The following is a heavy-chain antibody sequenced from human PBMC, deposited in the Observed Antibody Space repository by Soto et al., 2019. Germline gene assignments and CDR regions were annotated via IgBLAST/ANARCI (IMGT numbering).Heavy chain of an antibody. CDR1: GFTFSSYA. CDR2: ISYDGSNK. V-gene: IGHV3-30-3*01. J-gene: IGHJ6*02. D-gene: IGHD6-19*01. Sequence: GGSLRLSCAASGFTFSSYAMHWVRQAPGKGLEWVAVISYDGSNKYYADSVKGRFTISRDNSKNTLYLQMNSLRAEDTAGYYCARDNHDTGGWSLQTLYYYYYYGMDVWGQGTTVTVSS. CDR3: ARDNHDTGGWSLQTLYYYYYYGMDV.